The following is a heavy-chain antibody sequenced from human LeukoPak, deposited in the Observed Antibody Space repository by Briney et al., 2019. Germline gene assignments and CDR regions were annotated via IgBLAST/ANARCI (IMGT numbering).Heavy chain of an antibody. CDR2: INPNSGGT. CDR1: GYTFTGYY. D-gene: IGHD2-21*02. Sequence: ASVKVSCRASGYTFTGYYMHWVRQAPGQGLEWMGWINPNSGGTNYAQKFQGRVTMTRDTSISTAYMELSRLRSDNTAVYYCARDALRPGGVTAPFDYWGQGTLVTVSS. J-gene: IGHJ4*02. V-gene: IGHV1-2*02. CDR3: ARDALRPGGVTAPFDY.